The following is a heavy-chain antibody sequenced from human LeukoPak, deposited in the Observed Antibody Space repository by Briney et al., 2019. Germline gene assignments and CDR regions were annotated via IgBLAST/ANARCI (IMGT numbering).Heavy chain of an antibody. Sequence: NPSETLSLTCTVSGGSISSYYWSWIRQPPGKGLEWIGEINHSGSTNYNPSLKSRVTISVDTSKNQFSLKLSSVTAADTAVYYCARDGGVVVPTAPAVFDIWGQGTMVTVSS. D-gene: IGHD2-2*01. CDR1: GGSISSYY. CDR3: ARDGGVVVPTAPAVFDI. CDR2: INHSGST. V-gene: IGHV4-34*01. J-gene: IGHJ3*02.